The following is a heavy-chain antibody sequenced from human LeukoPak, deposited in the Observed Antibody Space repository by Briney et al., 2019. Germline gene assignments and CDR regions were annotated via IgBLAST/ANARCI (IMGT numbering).Heavy chain of an antibody. Sequence: MTGGSLRLSCAASGFTFSSYSMNWVRQAPGKGLEWVSSISSSSSYIYYADSVKGRFTISRDNAKNSLYLQMNSLRAEDTAVYYCARDQYYYDSSGYYYDYFDYWGQGTLVTVSS. V-gene: IGHV3-21*01. J-gene: IGHJ4*02. D-gene: IGHD3-22*01. CDR3: ARDQYYYDSSGYYYDYFDY. CDR2: ISSSSSYI. CDR1: GFTFSSYS.